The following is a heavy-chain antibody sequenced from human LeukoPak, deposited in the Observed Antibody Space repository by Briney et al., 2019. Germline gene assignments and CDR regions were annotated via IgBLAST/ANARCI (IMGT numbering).Heavy chain of an antibody. CDR2: ITGSSGVT. Sequence: GGSLRLSCAGSGFIFDDYAINWVRQAPGMGLEWVSAITGSSGVTFYTDSVKGRFTISRDNSKNMVYLQMSSLRAEDTAVYYCARQRHLDYWGQGTLVTVSS. CDR3: ARQRHLDY. J-gene: IGHJ4*02. V-gene: IGHV3-23*01. CDR1: GFIFDDYA.